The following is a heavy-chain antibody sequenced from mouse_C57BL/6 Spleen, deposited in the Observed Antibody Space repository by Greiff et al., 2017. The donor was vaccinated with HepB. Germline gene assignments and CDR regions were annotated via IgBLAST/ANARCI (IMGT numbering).Heavy chain of an antibody. CDR3: ARDGNWEGFAY. V-gene: IGHV5-4*01. Sequence: EVKLMESGGGLVKPGGSLKLSCAASGFTFSSYAMSWVRQTPEKRLEWVATISDGGSYTYYPDNVKGRFTISRDNAKKNLYLQMSHLKSEDTAMYYCARDGNWEGFAYWGQGTLVTVSA. CDR2: ISDGGSYT. CDR1: GFTFSSYA. J-gene: IGHJ3*01. D-gene: IGHD4-1*01.